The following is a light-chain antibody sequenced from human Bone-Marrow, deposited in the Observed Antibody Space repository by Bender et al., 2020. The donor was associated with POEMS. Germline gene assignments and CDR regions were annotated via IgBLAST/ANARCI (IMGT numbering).Light chain of an antibody. CDR3: QSYDASLSHNFV. CDR1: SSNIGAGYD. CDR2: GNT. Sequence: QSVLTQPPSASGTPGQRVTISCTGSSSNIGAGYDVHWYQQLRGTAPKLLIYGNTNRPSGVPDRFSGSRSGTSASLAITGLQAEDEADYYCQSYDASLSHNFVFGTGTKVTVL. V-gene: IGLV1-40*01. J-gene: IGLJ1*01.